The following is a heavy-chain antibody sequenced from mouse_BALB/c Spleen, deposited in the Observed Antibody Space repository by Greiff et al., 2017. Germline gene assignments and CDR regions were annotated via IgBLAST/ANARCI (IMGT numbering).Heavy chain of an antibody. Sequence: QVQLQQSGPELVKPGASVKISCKASGYTFTSYAINWVKQRPGQGLEWIGWIYPGDGSTKYNEKFKGKTTLTADKSSSTAYMQLSSLTSENSAVYCCARVHDGGFAYWGQGTLVTVSA. V-gene: IGHV1S56*01. D-gene: IGHD1-2*01. CDR3: ARVHDGGFAY. J-gene: IGHJ3*01. CDR1: GYTFTSYA. CDR2: IYPGDGST.